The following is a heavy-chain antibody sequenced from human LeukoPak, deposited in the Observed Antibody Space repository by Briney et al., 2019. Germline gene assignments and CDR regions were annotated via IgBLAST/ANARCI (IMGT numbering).Heavy chain of an antibody. CDR3: ARSNYYGSGSYYLDY. V-gene: IGHV4-30-2*01. D-gene: IGHD3-10*01. CDR1: GGSISSGGYS. J-gene: IGHJ4*02. CDR2: IYHSGST. Sequence: ASETLSLTCAVSGGSISSGGYSWRWLRQPPGKGLEWIGYIYHSGSTYYNPSLKSRVTISVDRSKNQFSLKLSSVTAADTAVYYCARSNYYGSGSYYLDYWGQGTLVTVST.